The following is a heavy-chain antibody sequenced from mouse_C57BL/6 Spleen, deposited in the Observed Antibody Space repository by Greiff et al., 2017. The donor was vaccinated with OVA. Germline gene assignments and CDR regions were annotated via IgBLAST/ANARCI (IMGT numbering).Heavy chain of an antibody. CDR1: GYTFTDYY. Sequence: EVQLQQSGPELVKPGASVKISCKASGYTFTDYYMNWVKQSHGKSLEWIGDINPNNGGTSYNQKFKGKATLTVDKSSSTAYMELRSLTSEDSAVYYCAKIYYDYRDYWGQGTTLTVSS. CDR2: INPNNGGT. J-gene: IGHJ2*01. CDR3: AKIYYDYRDY. V-gene: IGHV1-26*01. D-gene: IGHD2-4*01.